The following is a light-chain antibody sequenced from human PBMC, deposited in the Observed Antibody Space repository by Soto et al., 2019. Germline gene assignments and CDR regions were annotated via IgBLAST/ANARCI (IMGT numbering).Light chain of an antibody. CDR2: EVS. Sequence: QPASVSGSPGQSITISCTGTSSDVGGYNYVSWYQQHPGKAPKLMIYEVSNRPSGVSTRFSGSKSGNTASLTISGLQAEDEADYYCSSYTTSSTHGVFGGGTKLTVL. J-gene: IGLJ3*02. V-gene: IGLV2-14*01. CDR3: SSYTTSSTHGV. CDR1: SSDVGGYNY.